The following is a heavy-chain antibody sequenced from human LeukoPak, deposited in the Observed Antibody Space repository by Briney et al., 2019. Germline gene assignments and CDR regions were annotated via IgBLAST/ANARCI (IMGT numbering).Heavy chain of an antibody. CDR1: GYSISSGYY. D-gene: IGHD7-27*01. V-gene: IGHV4-38-2*02. CDR2: IYHSGST. J-gene: IGHJ4*02. CDR3: ARSPLGQLDY. Sequence: SETLSLTCTVSGYSISSGYYWGWIRQPPGKGLEWIGSIYHSGSTYYNPSLKSRVTISVDTSKNQFSLKLSSVTAADTAVYYCARSPLGQLDYWGQGTLVTVSS.